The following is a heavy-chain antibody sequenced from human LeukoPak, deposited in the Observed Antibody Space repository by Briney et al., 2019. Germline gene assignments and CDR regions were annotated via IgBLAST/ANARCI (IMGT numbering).Heavy chain of an antibody. V-gene: IGHV4-39*01. CDR2: IYYSVST. CDR3: ARQWADFWSGYYLVFDY. D-gene: IGHD3-3*01. CDR1: GGSISSSSYY. Sequence: SETLSLTCTVSGGSISSSSYYWGWIRQPPGKGLEWIGSIYYSVSTYYNPSLKSRVTISVDTSKNQFSLRLSSVTAADTAVYYCARQWADFWSGYYLVFDYWGQGTLVTVSS. J-gene: IGHJ4*02.